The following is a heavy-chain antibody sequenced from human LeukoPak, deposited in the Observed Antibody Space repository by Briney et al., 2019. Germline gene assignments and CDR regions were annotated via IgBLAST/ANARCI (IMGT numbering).Heavy chain of an antibody. Sequence: GASVKVSCKASGYTFTSYYMHWVRQAPGQGLEWTGIINPSGGSTSYAQKFQGRVTVTRDMSTSTDYMELSSLRSEDTAVYYCARDNSVEDTAWWFDPWGQGTLVTVSS. J-gene: IGHJ5*02. CDR1: GYTFTSYY. CDR3: ARDNSVEDTAWWFDP. V-gene: IGHV1-46*01. CDR2: INPSGGST. D-gene: IGHD4-23*01.